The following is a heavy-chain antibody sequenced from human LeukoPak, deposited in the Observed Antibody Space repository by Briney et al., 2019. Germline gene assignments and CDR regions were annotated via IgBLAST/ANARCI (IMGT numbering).Heavy chain of an antibody. Sequence: GGSLRLSCAASGFTFSSYGMHWVRQAPGKGLEWVAVISYDGSNKYYADSVEGRFTISRDNSKNTLYLQMNSLRAEDTAVYYCAKSTRGYFRAFDYWGQGTLVTVSS. J-gene: IGHJ4*02. D-gene: IGHD2-15*01. CDR1: GFTFSSYG. V-gene: IGHV3-30*18. CDR2: ISYDGSNK. CDR3: AKSTRGYFRAFDY.